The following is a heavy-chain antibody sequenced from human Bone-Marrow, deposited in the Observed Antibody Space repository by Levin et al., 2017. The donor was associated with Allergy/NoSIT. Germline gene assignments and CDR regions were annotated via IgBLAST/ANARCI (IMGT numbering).Heavy chain of an antibody. CDR1: GYTLTELS. V-gene: IGHV1-24*01. J-gene: IGHJ4*02. CDR3: ATDLIRFGRDSSGRGY. CDR2: FDPEDGET. D-gene: IGHD3-22*01. Sequence: GESLKISCKVSGYTLTELSMHWVRQAPGKGLEWMGGFDPEDGETIYAQKFQGRVTMTEDTSTDTAYMELSSLRSEDTAVYYCATDLIRFGRDSSGRGYWGQGTLVTVSS.